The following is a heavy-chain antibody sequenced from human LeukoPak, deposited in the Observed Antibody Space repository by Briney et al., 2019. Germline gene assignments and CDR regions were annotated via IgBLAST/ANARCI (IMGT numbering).Heavy chain of an antibody. D-gene: IGHD3-3*01. CDR3: ARDPNDFWSGYSQYYYYGMDV. CDR2: ISGSGGST. CDR1: GFTFSSYA. J-gene: IGHJ6*02. Sequence: PGGSLRLSCAASGFTFSSYAMSWVRQAPVKGLEWVSAISGSGGSTYYADSVKGRFTISRDNAKNSLYLQMNSLRAEDTAVYYCARDPNDFWSGYSQYYYYGMDVWGQGTTVTVSS. V-gene: IGHV3-23*01.